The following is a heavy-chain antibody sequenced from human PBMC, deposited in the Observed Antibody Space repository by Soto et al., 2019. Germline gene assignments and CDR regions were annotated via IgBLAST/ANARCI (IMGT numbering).Heavy chain of an antibody. CDR1: GGSISSSSYY. J-gene: IGHJ4*02. CDR3: ARAPITFGGVIPLDY. CDR2: IYNSEST. V-gene: IGHV4-39*01. D-gene: IGHD3-16*01. Sequence: PSETLSLTCTVSGGSISSSSYYWGWIRQPPGKGLEWIGSIYNSESTYYNPSLKSRVTISVDTSKNQFSLKLSSVTAADTAVYFCARAPITFGGVIPLDYWGQGTLVTVSS.